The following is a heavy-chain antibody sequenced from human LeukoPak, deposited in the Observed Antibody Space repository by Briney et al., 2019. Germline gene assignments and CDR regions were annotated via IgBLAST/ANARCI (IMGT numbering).Heavy chain of an antibody. Sequence: GASVKVSCKASGYTFTNYYIHWVRQAPGQGHEWMGIINPSGGSTSYAQKFQGRVTMTSDTSTSTVYMELSSLRSEDTAVYYCARDCSSASCYLGFDYWGQGTLVTVSS. CDR1: GYTFTNYY. V-gene: IGHV1-46*01. CDR2: INPSGGST. D-gene: IGHD2-2*01. CDR3: ARDCSSASCYLGFDY. J-gene: IGHJ4*02.